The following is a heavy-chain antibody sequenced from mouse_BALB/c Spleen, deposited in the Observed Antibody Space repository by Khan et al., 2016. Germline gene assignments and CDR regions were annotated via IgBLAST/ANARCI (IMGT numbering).Heavy chain of an antibody. CDR1: GFTLSSYA. V-gene: IGHV5-9-3*01. CDR2: ISSGGSHT. CDR3: ASHAYGMKFFDV. Sequence: EVELVESGGGLVKPGGSLKLSCAASGFTLSSYAMSWVRQTPEKRLEWVATISSGGSHTYYLDSVKGRFTISRDNVKSTLYLQMSSLRSEDTAMYYCASHAYGMKFFDVWGAGTTVTVSS. D-gene: IGHD1-1*01. J-gene: IGHJ1*01.